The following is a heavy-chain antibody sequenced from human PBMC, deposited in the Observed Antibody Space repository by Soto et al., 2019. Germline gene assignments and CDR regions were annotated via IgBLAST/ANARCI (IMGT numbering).Heavy chain of an antibody. J-gene: IGHJ4*02. Sequence: GGSLRLSCAASGFTFSSYSMNWVRQAPGKGLEWVSYISSSSSTIYYADSVKGRFTISRDNAKNSLYLQMNSLRAEDTAVYYCARLPTRLRFGVLGWGQGTLVTVSS. D-gene: IGHD5-12*01. CDR2: ISSSSSTI. CDR1: GFTFSSYS. CDR3: ARLPTRLRFGVLG. V-gene: IGHV3-48*01.